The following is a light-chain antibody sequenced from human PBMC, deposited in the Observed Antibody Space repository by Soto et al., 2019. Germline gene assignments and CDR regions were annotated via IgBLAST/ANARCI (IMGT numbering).Light chain of an antibody. CDR2: AAS. CDR1: QSISSY. V-gene: IGKV1-39*01. J-gene: IGKJ2*01. CDR3: QQSYSNPYT. Sequence: DLQMTQSPSSLSASVGDRITITCRASQSISSYLNWFQQKPGKAPKLLIYAASSLQSGVPSRFSGSGSGTDFTLTISSLQPEDFGTYYCQQSYSNPYTFGQGTKLEIK.